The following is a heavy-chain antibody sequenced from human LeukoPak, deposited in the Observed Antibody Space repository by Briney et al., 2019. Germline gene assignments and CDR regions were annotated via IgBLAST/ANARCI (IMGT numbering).Heavy chain of an antibody. J-gene: IGHJ4*02. D-gene: IGHD2-2*01. CDR2: SSYSGSA. V-gene: IGHV4-31*03. CDR3: ARYYCASSRCPGVGY. Sequence: PSQTLSLTCTVSGASITSGAYYWTWIRQHPGEGLEWIGYSSYSGSAYYNPSLKSRVTISVDTSKGQFSLKLSSVTAADTAVYYCARYYCASSRCPGVGYWGQGTLVTVSS. CDR1: GASITSGAYY.